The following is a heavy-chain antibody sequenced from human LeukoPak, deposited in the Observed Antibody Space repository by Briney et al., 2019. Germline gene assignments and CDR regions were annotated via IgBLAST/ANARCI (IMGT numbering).Heavy chain of an antibody. CDR1: GGIFSIYA. V-gene: IGHV1-69*13. J-gene: IGHJ4*02. Sequence: ASVTVSFTASGGIFSIYAFSWVRQAPGQGLEWMGGIIPVSGTANYAQKFQGRVTITADESTSTAYMELSSLRSEDTAVYYCATAAGLGVPYYFDYWGQGTLVTVSS. CDR2: IIPVSGTA. CDR3: ATAAGLGVPYYFDY. D-gene: IGHD3/OR15-3a*01.